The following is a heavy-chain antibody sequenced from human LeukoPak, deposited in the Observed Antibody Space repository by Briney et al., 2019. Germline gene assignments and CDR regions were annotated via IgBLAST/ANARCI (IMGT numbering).Heavy chain of an antibody. J-gene: IGHJ4*02. CDR1: GFTFSSYW. Sequence: QPGGSLRLSCAASGFTFSSYWMHWVRQAPGKGLVWVSRVNSDGRFTSYADSVKGRFTISRDNAKNTLYLQMNSLRAEDTAVYYCARDSSGWHTLAYWGQGTLVTVSS. CDR2: VNSDGRFT. V-gene: IGHV3-74*01. CDR3: ARDSSGWHTLAY. D-gene: IGHD6-19*01.